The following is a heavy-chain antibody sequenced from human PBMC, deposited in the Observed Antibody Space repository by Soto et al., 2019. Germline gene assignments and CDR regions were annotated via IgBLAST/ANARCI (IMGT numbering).Heavy chain of an antibody. Sequence: EVQLVESGGGLVQPGGSLRLSCAASGFTFSSYSINWFLQSPGKGLEWFSYSSSSSRTIYYADSVKGRFTISRDNAKNSLYLQMNSLRDEDTAVYYCARDGMGVSDYWGQGTLVTVSS. V-gene: IGHV3-48*02. CDR3: ARDGMGVSDY. D-gene: IGHD1-26*01. J-gene: IGHJ4*02. CDR1: GFTFSSYS. CDR2: SSSSSRTI.